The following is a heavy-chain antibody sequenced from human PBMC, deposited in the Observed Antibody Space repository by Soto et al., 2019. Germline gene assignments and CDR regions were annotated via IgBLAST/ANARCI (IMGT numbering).Heavy chain of an antibody. CDR2: ISVYNGNT. CDR3: ARESWDYGMDV. Sequence: QVQLVQSGAEVKKPGASVKVSCKASGYTFTNYGISWVRQAPALGLEWMGWISVYNGNTNYAQKLQGRVTMTTDTFRSTAYMELRSLRSDDTAVYYCARESWDYGMDVWGQGTTVTVSS. V-gene: IGHV1-18*04. CDR1: GYTFTNYG. D-gene: IGHD7-27*01. J-gene: IGHJ6*02.